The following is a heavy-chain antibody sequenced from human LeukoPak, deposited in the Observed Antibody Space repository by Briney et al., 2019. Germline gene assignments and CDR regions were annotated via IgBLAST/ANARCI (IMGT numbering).Heavy chain of an antibody. J-gene: IGHJ4*02. CDR1: GGSFSGYY. V-gene: IGHV4-34*01. CDR2: INHSGST. D-gene: IGHD5-18*01. Sequence: SETLSLTCAVYGGSFSGYYWSWIRQPPGKGLEWIGEINHSGSTNYNPSLKSRVTISVDTSKNQFSLKLSSVTAADTAVYYCARGYSYGSYYFDYWGQGTLVTVSS. CDR3: ARGYSYGSYYFDY.